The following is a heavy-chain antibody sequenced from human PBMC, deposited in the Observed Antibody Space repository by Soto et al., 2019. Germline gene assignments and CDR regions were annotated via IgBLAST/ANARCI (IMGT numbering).Heavy chain of an antibody. D-gene: IGHD4-17*01. V-gene: IGHV3-21*01. CDR3: ARDSLRGDYATDY. CDR1: GFTFSSYS. CDR2: ISSSSSYI. J-gene: IGHJ4*02. Sequence: EVQLVESRGGLVKPGGSLRLSCAASGFTFSSYSMNWVRQAPGKGLEWVSSISSSSSYIYYADSVKGRFTISRDNAKNSLYLQMNSLRAEDTAVYYCARDSLRGDYATDYWGQGTLVTVSS.